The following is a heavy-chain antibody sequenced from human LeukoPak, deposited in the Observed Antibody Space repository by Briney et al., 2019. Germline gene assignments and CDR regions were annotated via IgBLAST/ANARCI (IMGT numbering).Heavy chain of an antibody. D-gene: IGHD3-22*01. CDR3: ARSGYYFVGFDY. Sequence: ASVKVSCKASGGTFSSYAINWVRQAPGQGLEWMGWISAYNGNTNFAPKFQDRVIMTTDTSTSTAYMELRSLRSDDTAVYFCARSGYYFVGFDYWGQGTLVTVSS. J-gene: IGHJ4*02. V-gene: IGHV1-18*01. CDR1: GGTFSSYA. CDR2: ISAYNGNT.